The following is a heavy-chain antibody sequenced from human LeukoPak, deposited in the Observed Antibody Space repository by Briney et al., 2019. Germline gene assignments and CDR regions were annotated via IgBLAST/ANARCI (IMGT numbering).Heavy chain of an antibody. CDR1: GGSISGSSYY. CDR2: TYYGGGT. Sequence: SETLSLTCTVSGGSISGSSYYWGWIRQPPGKGLEWIGSTYYGGGTYYNPSLKSRVTISVDTSENQFSLKLSSVTAADTAVYYCARQACGGDCYPDYWGQGTLVTVSS. D-gene: IGHD2-21*02. CDR3: ARQACGGDCYPDY. V-gene: IGHV4-39*01. J-gene: IGHJ4*02.